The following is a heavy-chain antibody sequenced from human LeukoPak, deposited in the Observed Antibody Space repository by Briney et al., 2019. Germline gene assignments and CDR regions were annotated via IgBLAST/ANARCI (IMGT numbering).Heavy chain of an antibody. D-gene: IGHD2-15*01. CDR3: AKEIVVVVVATGGLYY. V-gene: IGHV3-30*18. CDR2: ISYDGSNK. CDR1: GFTFSNYA. J-gene: IGHJ4*02. Sequence: GGSLRLSCAASGFTFSNYAMSWFRQAPGKGLEWVAVISYDGSNKYYADSVKGRFTISRDNSRNTLYLQMNSLRAEDTAVYYCAKEIVVVVVATGGLYYRGQGTLVTVSS.